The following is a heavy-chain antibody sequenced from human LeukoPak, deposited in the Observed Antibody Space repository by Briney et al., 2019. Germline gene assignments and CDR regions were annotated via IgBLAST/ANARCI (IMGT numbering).Heavy chain of an antibody. D-gene: IGHD4-23*01. CDR3: AKDYGGNAGGNAFDI. J-gene: IGHJ3*02. V-gene: IGHV3-23*01. CDR1: GFTFSSYA. Sequence: GSLRLSCAASGFTFSSYAMSWVRQAPGKGLEWVSAISGSGVSTYFADSVKGRFAISRDNSKNTLYLQMNSLRAEDTAVYYCAKDYGGNAGGNAFDIWGQGTMVTVSS. CDR2: ISGSGVST.